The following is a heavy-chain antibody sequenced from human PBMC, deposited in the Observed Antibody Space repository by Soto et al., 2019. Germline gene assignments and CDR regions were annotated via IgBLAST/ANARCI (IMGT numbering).Heavy chain of an antibody. CDR3: ARDKSYALAV. CDR2: INSDGSST. V-gene: IGHV3-74*03. CDR1: GFDFSNSW. J-gene: IGHJ6*02. D-gene: IGHD4-17*01. Sequence: EVQLVESGGGFVQSGGSLRLSCAASGFDFSNSWMHWVHQVPGKGLVWVSHINSDGSSTTYADSVKGRLTISRDNARTTVYLQLDSLRVEDTAVYYCARDKSYALAVWGQGTTVTVSS.